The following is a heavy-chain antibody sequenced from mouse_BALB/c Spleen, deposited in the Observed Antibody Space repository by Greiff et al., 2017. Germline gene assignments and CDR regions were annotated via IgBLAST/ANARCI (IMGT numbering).Heavy chain of an antibody. D-gene: IGHD2-10*02. V-gene: IGHV1-54*01. CDR3: ARWYGNYSIDY. J-gene: IGHJ4*01. CDR1: GYAFTNYL. CDR2: INPGSGGT. Sequence: QVQLQQSGAELVRPGTSVKVSCKASGYAFTNYLIEWVKQRPGQGLEWIGVINPGSGGTNYNEKFKGKATLTADKSSSTAYMQLSSLTSDDSAVYICARWYGNYSIDYWGQGTSVTVSS.